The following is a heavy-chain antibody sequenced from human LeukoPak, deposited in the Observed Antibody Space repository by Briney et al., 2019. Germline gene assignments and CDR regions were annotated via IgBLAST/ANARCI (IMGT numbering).Heavy chain of an antibody. D-gene: IGHD1-26*01. J-gene: IGHJ4*02. CDR1: GFTFSSYS. V-gene: IGHV3-48*02. CDR3: ASSGSYRFDY. CDR2: ITASGTAM. Sequence: GGSLRLSCAASGFTFSSYSMNWVRQAPGNGLEWVSHITASGTAMFYADSVKGRFTISRDNAKNPLYLQMNSLRDEDTAVYYCASSGSYRFDYWGQGTLVTVSS.